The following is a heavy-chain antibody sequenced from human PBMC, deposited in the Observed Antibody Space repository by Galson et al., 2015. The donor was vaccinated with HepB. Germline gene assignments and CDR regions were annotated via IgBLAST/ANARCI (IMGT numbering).Heavy chain of an antibody. D-gene: IGHD1-26*01. J-gene: IGHJ4*02. V-gene: IGHV1-18*01. Sequence: SVKVSCKASGYTFSSYGISWVRQAPGQGLEWMGWISAYNSNTIYPRKLQGRVTMTTDTSTYTAYMELRNLRSDDTAVYYCARGRPNSGSYYTSSYGRRYYSDYWGQGTRVTVSS. CDR3: ARGRPNSGSYYTSSYGRRYYSDY. CDR2: ISAYNSNT. CDR1: GYTFSSYG.